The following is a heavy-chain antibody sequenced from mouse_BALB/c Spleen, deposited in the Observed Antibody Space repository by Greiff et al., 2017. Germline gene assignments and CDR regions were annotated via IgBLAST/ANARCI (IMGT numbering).Heavy chain of an antibody. J-gene: IGHJ4*01. D-gene: IGHD4-1*02. V-gene: IGHV2-2*02. CDR2: IWSGGST. CDR3: ARPSTPMDY. Sequence: VKLVESGPGLVQPSQSLSITCTVSGFSLTSYGVHWVRQSPGKGLEWLGVIWSGGSTDYNAAFISRLSISKDNSKSQVFFKMNSLQANDTAIYYCARPSTPMDYWGQGTSVTVSS. CDR1: GFSLTSYG.